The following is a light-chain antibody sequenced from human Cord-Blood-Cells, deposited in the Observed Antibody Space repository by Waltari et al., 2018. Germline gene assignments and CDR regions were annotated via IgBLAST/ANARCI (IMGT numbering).Light chain of an antibody. CDR1: SSDVGSYNL. J-gene: IGLJ2*01. V-gene: IGLV2-23*03. CDR3: CSYAGSSTFVV. Sequence: QSALTQPASVSGSPGQSITIPCTGTSSDVGSYNLVSWYQQHPGKAPKLMIYEGSKWPSGVSNRFSGSKSGNTASLTISGLQAEDEADYYCCSYAGSSTFVVFGGGTKLTVL. CDR2: EGS.